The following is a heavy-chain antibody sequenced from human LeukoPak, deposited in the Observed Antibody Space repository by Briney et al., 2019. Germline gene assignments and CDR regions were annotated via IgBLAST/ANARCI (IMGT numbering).Heavy chain of an antibody. CDR3: ARAQGIPGYCSSTSCYYWFDP. J-gene: IGHJ5*02. CDR2: MNPHSGNT. Sequence: ASVKVSCKASGYTFTSYDINWVRQATGQGLEWMGWMNPHSGNTGYAQKFQGRVTMTRNTSISTAYMELSSLRSEDTAVYYCARAQGIPGYCSSTSCYYWFDPWGQGTLVTVSS. V-gene: IGHV1-8*01. D-gene: IGHD2-2*01. CDR1: GYTFTSYD.